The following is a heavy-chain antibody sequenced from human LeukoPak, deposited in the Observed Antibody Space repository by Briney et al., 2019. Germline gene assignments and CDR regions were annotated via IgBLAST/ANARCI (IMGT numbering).Heavy chain of an antibody. Sequence: GASVKVSCKASGGTFSSYAISWVRQAPGQGLEWMGGIIPIFGTANYAQKFQGRVTITADESTSTAYMELSSLRSEDTAAYYCARVRIAAASQDYYYYMDVWGKGTTVTVSS. CDR2: IIPIFGTA. CDR3: ARVRIAAASQDYYYYMDV. CDR1: GGTFSSYA. V-gene: IGHV1-69*13. J-gene: IGHJ6*03. D-gene: IGHD6-13*01.